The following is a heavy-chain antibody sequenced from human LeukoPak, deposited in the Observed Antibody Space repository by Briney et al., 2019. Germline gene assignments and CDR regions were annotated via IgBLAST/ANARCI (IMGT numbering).Heavy chain of an antibody. J-gene: IGHJ4*02. CDR2: IYPGDSKS. Sequence: GESLKISCKGSGYSFTNFWIGWVRQMPGRGLEWMGIIYPGDSKSRYSPSFQGQVTISVDKSLSTAYLQWGSLKASDTAMYYCARRRAVAGTYYFDNWGQGTRVTVSS. CDR1: GYSFTNFW. D-gene: IGHD6-19*01. V-gene: IGHV5-51*01. CDR3: ARRRAVAGTYYFDN.